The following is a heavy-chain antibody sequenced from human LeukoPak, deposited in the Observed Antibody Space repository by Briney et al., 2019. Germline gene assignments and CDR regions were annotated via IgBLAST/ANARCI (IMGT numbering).Heavy chain of an antibody. V-gene: IGHV1-8*01. CDR1: GYTFTNYD. Sequence: ASVKVSCKASGYTFTNYDVNWMRQASGQGLEWMGWMNPNSGNTGYAQNFQGRVTMTRDTSIRTAYMELSSLGSEDTAVYYCARGRGSRSFDYWGQGTLVTVSS. CDR3: ARGRGSRSFDY. J-gene: IGHJ4*02. CDR2: MNPNSGNT.